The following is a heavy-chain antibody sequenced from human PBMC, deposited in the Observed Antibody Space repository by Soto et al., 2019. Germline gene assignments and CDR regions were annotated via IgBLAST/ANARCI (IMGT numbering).Heavy chain of an antibody. D-gene: IGHD6-19*01. J-gene: IGHJ3*02. Sequence: EVQLVESGGGLVKPGGSLRLSCAASGFTFSSYSMNWVRQAPGKGLEWVSSISSSSSYIYYADSVKGRCTISRDNAKNSLYLQMNSLRDEDTAVYYCARDSRIAVEDAFHIWGQGTMVTVSS. CDR3: ARDSRIAVEDAFHI. CDR2: ISSSSSYI. CDR1: GFTFSSYS. V-gene: IGHV3-21*01.